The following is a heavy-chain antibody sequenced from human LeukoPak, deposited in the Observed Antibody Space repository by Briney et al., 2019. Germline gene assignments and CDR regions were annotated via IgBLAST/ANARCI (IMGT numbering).Heavy chain of an antibody. J-gene: IGHJ4*02. D-gene: IGHD3-16*01. CDR3: AKTSYYDYVWGSSLDY. CDR1: GFTFSSYA. Sequence: SGGSLRLSCAASGFTFSSYAMSWVRQAPGKGLEWVSAISGSGGSTYYADSVKGRFTISRDNSKNTLYLQMNSLRAEDTAVYYCAKTSYYDYVWGSSLDYWGQGTLVTVSS. CDR2: ISGSGGST. V-gene: IGHV3-23*01.